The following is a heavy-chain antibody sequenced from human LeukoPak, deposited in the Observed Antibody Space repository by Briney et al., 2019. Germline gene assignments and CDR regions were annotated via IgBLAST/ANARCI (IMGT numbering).Heavy chain of an antibody. J-gene: IGHJ6*02. Sequence: PGGSLRLSCTASGFTFGDYGMSWFRQAPGKGLEWVGRTRNKVNSYTTEYAASVKGRFTISRDNSKNSLSLQMNSLKTEDTAVYYCVRVPVLRDYYYGMDVWGQGTTVTVSS. V-gene: IGHV3-72*01. CDR2: TRNKVNSYTT. CDR1: GFTFGDYG. CDR3: VRVPVLRDYYYGMDV.